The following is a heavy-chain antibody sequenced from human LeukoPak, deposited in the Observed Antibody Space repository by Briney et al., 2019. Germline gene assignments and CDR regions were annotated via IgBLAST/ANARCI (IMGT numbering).Heavy chain of an antibody. CDR2: IYYSGST. Sequence: SETLSLTCTVSGGSISSSSYYWGWIRQPPGKGLEWIGSIYYSGSTYYNPSLKSRITISVDTSKNQFSLKLSSVTAADTAVYYCARDIRSGHYFDYWGQGTLVTVSS. V-gene: IGHV4-39*07. CDR1: GGSISSSSYY. CDR3: ARDIRSGHYFDY. J-gene: IGHJ4*02. D-gene: IGHD2-15*01.